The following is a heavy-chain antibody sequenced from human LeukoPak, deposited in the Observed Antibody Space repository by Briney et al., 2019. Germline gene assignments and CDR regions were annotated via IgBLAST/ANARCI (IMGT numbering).Heavy chain of an antibody. V-gene: IGHV1-18*01. Sequence: GGSVKVSCKASGYTFTSYGISWVRQAPGQGLEWMGWISAYNGNTNYAQKLQGRVTMTTDTSTSTAYMELRSLRSDDTAVYYCARGQSVVVVVAADDAFDIWGQGTMVTVSS. CDR1: GYTFTSYG. D-gene: IGHD2-15*01. J-gene: IGHJ3*02. CDR2: ISAYNGNT. CDR3: ARGQSVVVVVAADDAFDI.